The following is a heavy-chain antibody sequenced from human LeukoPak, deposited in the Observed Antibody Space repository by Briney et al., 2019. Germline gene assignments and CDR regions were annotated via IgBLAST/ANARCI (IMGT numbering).Heavy chain of an antibody. CDR2: ISYDGSNK. CDR1: GLTFSTYA. D-gene: IGHD3-10*01. CDR3: ARGGSGSYYGVYFDY. J-gene: IGHJ4*02. Sequence: PGGSLRLSCAASGLTFSTYAMHWVRQAPGKGLEWVAVISYDGSNKYYADSVKGRFTISRDSSKNTLYLQMNSLRAEDTAVYYCARGGSGSYYGVYFDYWGQGTLVTVSS. V-gene: IGHV3-30*03.